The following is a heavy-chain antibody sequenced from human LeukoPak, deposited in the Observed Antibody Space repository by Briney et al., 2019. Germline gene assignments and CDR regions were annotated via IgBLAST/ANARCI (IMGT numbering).Heavy chain of an antibody. CDR1: GYTFTSYA. J-gene: IGHJ5*02. CDR2: INANSGGT. V-gene: IGHV1-2*04. D-gene: IGHD6-19*01. CDR3: AREGVAGPRYNWFDP. Sequence: GASVKVSCKASGYTFTSYAMHWVRQAPGQRLEWMGWINANSGGTNYAQKFQGWVTMTRDTSISTAYMELCRLRSDDTAVYYCAREGVAGPRYNWFDPWGQGTLVTVSS.